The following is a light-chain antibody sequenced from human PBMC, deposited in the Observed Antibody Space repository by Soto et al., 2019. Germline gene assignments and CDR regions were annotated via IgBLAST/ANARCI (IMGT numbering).Light chain of an antibody. CDR2: DAS. V-gene: IGKV3-11*01. CDR3: QRRSNPVT. Sequence: EIVLTQSLATLSLSPGERETLSCRTSQSVSSYLAWYQQKPGQAPRLLIYDASNRATGIPARFSGSGSGTDFTLTICSLEPEDLEVYCWQRRSNPVTFGGGTKVDIK. CDR1: QSVSSY. J-gene: IGKJ4*01.